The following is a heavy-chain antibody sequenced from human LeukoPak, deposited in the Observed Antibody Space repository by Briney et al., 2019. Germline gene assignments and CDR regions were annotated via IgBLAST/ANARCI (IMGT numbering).Heavy chain of an antibody. CDR3: ARRDSSWDY. D-gene: IGHD6-13*01. V-gene: IGHV3-48*03. J-gene: IGHJ4*02. CDR2: ISSNGSTI. Sequence: GGSLRLSCAASGFTFSSYEMNWVRQAPGKGLEWVSYISSNGSTIYYADSVKGRFTISRDNAKNSLYLQMNSPRAEDTAVYYCARRDSSWDYWGQGTLVTVSS. CDR1: GFTFSSYE.